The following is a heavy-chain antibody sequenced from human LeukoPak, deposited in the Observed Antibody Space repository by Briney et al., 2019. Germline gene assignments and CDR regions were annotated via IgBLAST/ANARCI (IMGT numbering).Heavy chain of an antibody. J-gene: IGHJ4*02. V-gene: IGHV1-69*05. D-gene: IGHD6-13*01. CDR3: ARSIRRIAAAIDY. CDR2: IIPIFGTA. Sequence: SEKVSCKASGGTFSSYAISWVRQAPGQGLEWMGRIIPIFGTANYAQKFQGRVTSTTDESTSTAYMELSSLRSEDTAVYYCARSIRRIAAAIDYWGQGTLVTVSS. CDR1: GGTFSSYA.